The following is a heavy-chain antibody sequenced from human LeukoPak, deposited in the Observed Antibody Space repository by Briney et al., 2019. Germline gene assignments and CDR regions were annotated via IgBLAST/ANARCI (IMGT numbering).Heavy chain of an antibody. CDR1: GFTINTFT. Sequence: PGGSLRLSCAASGFTINTFTMNWVRQAPGKGLEWVSTIRGAEDGTYYADSVKGRFTISRDNFENTLYLQMNYLREEDTALYYCAKAFSSGWSPFDYWGQGALVTVSS. J-gene: IGHJ4*02. CDR3: AKAFSSGWSPFDY. D-gene: IGHD6-19*01. CDR2: IRGAEDGT. V-gene: IGHV3-23*01.